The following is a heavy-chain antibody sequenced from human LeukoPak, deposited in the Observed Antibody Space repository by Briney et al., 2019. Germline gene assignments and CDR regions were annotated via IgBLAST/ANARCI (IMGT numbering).Heavy chain of an antibody. CDR1: GGSISSSSYY. Sequence: SETLSLTCTVSGGSISSSSYYWSWIRQPPGKVLEWIGEINHSGSTNYNPSLKSRVTISVDTSKNQFSLKLSSVTAADTAVYYCARGEAPIAVAVKAFDIWGQGTMVTVSS. D-gene: IGHD6-19*01. V-gene: IGHV4-39*07. CDR2: INHSGST. CDR3: ARGEAPIAVAVKAFDI. J-gene: IGHJ3*02.